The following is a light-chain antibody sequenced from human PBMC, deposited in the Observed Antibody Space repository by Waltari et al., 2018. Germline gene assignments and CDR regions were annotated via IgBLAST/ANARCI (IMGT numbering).Light chain of an antibody. CDR2: EDY. J-gene: IGLJ3*02. CDR3: CSYVSGDTWV. Sequence: QSPLTQPASVSGSPGQSITISCTGTSSDVGTYNLVSWYQQHPRKAPKLMIYEDYKRPSGVSHRFSGSKSGNTASLTISGLQAEDEADYYCCSYVSGDTWVFGGGTELAVL. V-gene: IGLV2-23*01. CDR1: SSDVGTYNL.